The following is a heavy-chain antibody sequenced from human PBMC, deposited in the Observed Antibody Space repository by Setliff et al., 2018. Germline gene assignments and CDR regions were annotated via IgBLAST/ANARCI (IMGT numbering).Heavy chain of an antibody. Sequence: QTGGSLRLSCTASGFTFGDYAMSWVRQAPGKGLEWVGFIRSKAYGGTTEYAASVKGRFTISRDDSKSIAYLQMNSLKTEDTAVYYCTRVLDYYDSNGYSVDAFDVWGQGTMVTVSS. CDR3: TRVLDYYDSNGYSVDAFDV. V-gene: IGHV3-49*04. CDR1: GFTFGDYA. D-gene: IGHD3-22*01. J-gene: IGHJ3*01. CDR2: IRSKAYGGTT.